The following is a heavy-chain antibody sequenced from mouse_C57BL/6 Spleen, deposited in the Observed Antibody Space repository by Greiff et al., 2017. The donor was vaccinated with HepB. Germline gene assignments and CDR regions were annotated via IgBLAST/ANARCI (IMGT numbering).Heavy chain of an antibody. CDR3: TRAAYYSNSFDY. CDR1: GFTFSSYA. J-gene: IGHJ2*01. V-gene: IGHV5-9-1*02. D-gene: IGHD2-5*01. CDR2: ISSGGDYI. Sequence: EVMLVESGEGLVKPGGSLKLSCAASGFTFSSYAMSWVRQTPEKRLEWVAYISSGGDYIYYADTVKGRFTISRDNARNTLYLQMSSLKSEDAAKYYCTRAAYYSNSFDYWGQGTTLTVSS.